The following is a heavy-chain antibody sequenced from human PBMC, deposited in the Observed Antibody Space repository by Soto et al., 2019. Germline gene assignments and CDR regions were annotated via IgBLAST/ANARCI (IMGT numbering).Heavy chain of an antibody. CDR1: GGSISSDGYY. Sequence: QVQLQESGPGLVKPSQTLSLTCTVSGGSISSDGYYWSWLHQHPGQGLVWIGYIYYSGSTYYSPSLKCRVTISVDSATNRFCLKLTAVTAADSAVYYCAREIGPPRVPMVYYFDYWGQGTLVTVSS. J-gene: IGHJ4*02. CDR2: IYYSGST. V-gene: IGHV4-31*03. CDR3: AREIGPPRVPMVYYFDY. D-gene: IGHD3-10*01.